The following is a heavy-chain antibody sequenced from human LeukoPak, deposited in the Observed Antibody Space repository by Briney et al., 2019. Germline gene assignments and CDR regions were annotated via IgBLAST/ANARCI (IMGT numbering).Heavy chain of an antibody. CDR2: LSGSGSST. D-gene: IGHD6-13*01. J-gene: IGHJ4*02. Sequence: GGSLRLSCAASGFTFNNFAMSWVRQAPGKGLDWVSGLSGSGSSTFYADSVKGRFVISRDNSNSTLYLQMNSLRAEDTAVYYCAKRPKYGNSWIDFWGQGTLVTVSS. CDR1: GFTFNNFA. CDR3: AKRPKYGNSWIDF. V-gene: IGHV3-23*01.